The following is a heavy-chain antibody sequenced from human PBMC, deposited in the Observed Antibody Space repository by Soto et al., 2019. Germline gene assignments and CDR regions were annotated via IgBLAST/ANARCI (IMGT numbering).Heavy chain of an antibody. J-gene: IGHJ4*02. D-gene: IGHD7-27*01. CDR2: IYYNGNT. V-gene: IGHV4-59*11. CDR3: TRANWYSEY. CDR1: GGSIRNHY. Sequence: QVQLQESGPGFVKPSGTLSLTCSVSGGSIRNHYWSWIRQPPGKGLEWIGYIYYNGNTNYNPSLKSRVTMSVDTSRNQISLKLTTVTAADTAVYYCTRANWYSEYWGQGTLVTVSS.